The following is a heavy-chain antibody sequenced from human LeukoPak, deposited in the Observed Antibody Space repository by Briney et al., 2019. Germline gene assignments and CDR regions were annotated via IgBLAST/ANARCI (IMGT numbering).Heavy chain of an antibody. J-gene: IGHJ5*02. CDR3: ARDYNHWFDP. Sequence: PSETLSLTCTVSGGSISSYYWSWIRQPPGKGLEWIGYIYYSGSTNYNPSLKSRVTISVDTSKNQFSLKLSSVTAADTAVYYCARDYNHWFDPWGQGTLVTVSS. D-gene: IGHD3-10*01. V-gene: IGHV4-59*01. CDR2: IYYSGST. CDR1: GGSISSYY.